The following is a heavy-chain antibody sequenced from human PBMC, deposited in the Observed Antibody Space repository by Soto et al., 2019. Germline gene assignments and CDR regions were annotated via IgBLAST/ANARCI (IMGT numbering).Heavy chain of an antibody. V-gene: IGHV4-30-4*01. D-gene: IGHD2-15*01. CDR1: GGSISSGNYY. J-gene: IGHJ4*02. Sequence: QVQLQESGPGLVKPSQTLSLTCTVSGGSISSGNYYWSWIRQPPGKGLEWIGFISYSGSTYYSTSLNSRVTISVDAAKSQFALNLSVVTAADSAVYYCATMGTPATGLYFFDSWGQGSLVTVSS. CDR2: ISYSGST. CDR3: ATMGTPATGLYFFDS.